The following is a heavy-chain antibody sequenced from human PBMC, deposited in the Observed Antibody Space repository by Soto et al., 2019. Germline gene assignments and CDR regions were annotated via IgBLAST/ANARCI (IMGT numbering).Heavy chain of an antibody. CDR1: GFTFSSYA. V-gene: IGHV3-23*01. Sequence: EVQLLESGGGLVQSGGSLRLSCAASGFTFSSYAMSWVRQAPGKGLEWVSTISGSGGSTYYADSVKGRVTISRDNSKNTRYLQMNSLRAEDTAVYYGANQRQEYYFDYWGQGTLVTVSS. J-gene: IGHJ4*02. CDR3: ANQRQEYYFDY. D-gene: IGHD6-25*01. CDR2: ISGSGGST.